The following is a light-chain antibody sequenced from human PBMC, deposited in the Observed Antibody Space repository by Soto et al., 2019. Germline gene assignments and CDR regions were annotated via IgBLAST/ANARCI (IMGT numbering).Light chain of an antibody. CDR2: EVS. CDR1: SSDVGGYNY. V-gene: IGLV2-14*01. Sequence: QSVLTQPASVSGSPGQSITISCTGTSSDVGGYNYVSWYQQHPGKAPKLMIYEVSNRPSGVSNRFSGSKSGNTASLTISGLQAEDEDDYYCNSYTSSSTYVVFGGGTQLTVL. CDR3: NSYTSSSTYVV. J-gene: IGLJ2*01.